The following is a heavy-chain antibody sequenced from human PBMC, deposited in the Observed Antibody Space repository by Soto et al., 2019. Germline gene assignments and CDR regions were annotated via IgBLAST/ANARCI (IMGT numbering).Heavy chain of an antibody. D-gene: IGHD2-15*01. J-gene: IGHJ5*02. V-gene: IGHV3-21*01. CDR1: GFTFSTYS. Sequence: EVQLVESGGGLVKPGGSLRLSCAASGFTFSTYSMNWVRQTPGKGMEWVSSTSSSSSHTQYADSVKGRFTVSRDKAMNSLYRQMTSLRGEVTAVYYCVPVAVVIAAKGPWGQGTMVTVSS. CDR2: TSSSSSHT. CDR3: VPVAVVIAAKGP.